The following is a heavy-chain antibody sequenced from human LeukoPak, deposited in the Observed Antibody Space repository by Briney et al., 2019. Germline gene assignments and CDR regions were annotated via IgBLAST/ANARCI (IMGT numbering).Heavy chain of an antibody. V-gene: IGHV1-8*01. Sequence: ASVKVSCKASGYTFTSYDINWVRQATGQGLEWMGWMNPHSGNTGYAQKFQGRVTITADKSTSTAYMEPSSLRSEDTAVYYCAKGSLGSYYDSSGRRYYYYYYMDVWGKGTTVTVSS. CDR1: GYTFTSYD. J-gene: IGHJ6*03. CDR2: MNPHSGNT. D-gene: IGHD3-22*01. CDR3: AKGSLGSYYDSSGRRYYYYYYMDV.